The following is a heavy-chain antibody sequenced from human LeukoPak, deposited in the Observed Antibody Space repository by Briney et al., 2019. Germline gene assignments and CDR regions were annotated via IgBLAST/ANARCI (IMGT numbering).Heavy chain of an antibody. J-gene: IGHJ4*02. CDR1: GFTFSSYS. CDR3: ARRPAGYSSGFTPKYYFDY. CDR2: ISSSSSTI. D-gene: IGHD6-19*01. V-gene: IGHV3-48*01. Sequence: GGSLRLSCAASGFTFSSYSMNWVRQAPGKGLEWVSYISSSSSTIYYADSVKGRFTISRDNAKNSLYLQMNSLRAEDTAVYYCARRPAGYSSGFTPKYYFDYWGQGTLATVSS.